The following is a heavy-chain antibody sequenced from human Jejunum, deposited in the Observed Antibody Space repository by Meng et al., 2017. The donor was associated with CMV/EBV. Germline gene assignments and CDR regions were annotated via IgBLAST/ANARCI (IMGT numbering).Heavy chain of an antibody. J-gene: IGHJ4*02. CDR1: GGFVSGDYS. CDR2: IYNNGNT. V-gene: IGHV4-30-4*08. D-gene: IGHD3-9*01. CDR3: AGLFQYDILTGSWY. Sequence: QGPLQWWGPGLVKPSQTLSLTCSVAGGFVSGDYSWSWIRQSPGKGLEWIGYIYNNGNTDYNPSLKSRVSISVDTSKNEVSLTLRSVTAADTAVYYCAGLFQYDILTGSWYWGQGTMVTVSS.